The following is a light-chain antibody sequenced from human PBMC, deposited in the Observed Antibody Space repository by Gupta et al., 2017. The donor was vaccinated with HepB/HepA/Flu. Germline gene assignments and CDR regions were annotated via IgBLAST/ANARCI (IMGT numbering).Light chain of an antibody. V-gene: IGKV1-39*01. CDR2: AAS. Sequence: DIQMTQSPSSLSASVGDRVTITCRASQNINTYLNWFQQKPGKAPKLLIYAASSLQSGIPSRFTGSGSGTDFSLTISSLQPEDFAIYYCQQSYSAPYNFGQGTILEMK. CDR1: QNINTY. CDR3: QQSYSAPYN. J-gene: IGKJ2*01.